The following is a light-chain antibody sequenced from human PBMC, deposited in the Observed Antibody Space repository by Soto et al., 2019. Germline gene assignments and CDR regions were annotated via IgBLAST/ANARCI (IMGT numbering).Light chain of an antibody. CDR2: DAS. V-gene: IGKV1-33*01. CDR3: QQYDDLPLT. CDR1: QDIGNS. J-gene: IGKJ4*01. Sequence: DIQMTQSPSSLSASVGDGVTITCQASQDIGNSLNWYQQKPQKAPHLLIYDASDLEAWDPSRFSGTGSGTHFTLTISFRQAEDVATYYCQQYDDLPLTFGGGTKVEMK.